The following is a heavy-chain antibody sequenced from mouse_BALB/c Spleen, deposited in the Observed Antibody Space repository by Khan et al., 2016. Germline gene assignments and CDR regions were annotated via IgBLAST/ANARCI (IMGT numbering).Heavy chain of an antibody. J-gene: IGHJ4*01. Sequence: QVQLQQPGAELVRPGASVKLSCKALGYTFTDYEMHWVKQTPVHGLEWIGTIHTGSGGTAYNQKFKGKATLTADKSSSKAYMELSSLTSELSADYYCTYWRNYDGYYGEMDYWGQGSSVTVSS. CDR1: GYTFTDYE. CDR2: IHTGSGGT. CDR3: TYWRNYDGYYGEMDY. V-gene: IGHV1-15*01. D-gene: IGHD2-3*01.